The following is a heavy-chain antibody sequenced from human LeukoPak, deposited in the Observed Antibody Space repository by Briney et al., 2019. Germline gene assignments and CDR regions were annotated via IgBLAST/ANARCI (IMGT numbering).Heavy chain of an antibody. CDR1: GGTFSSYA. V-gene: IGHV1-69*05. Sequence: ASVKVSCKASGGTFSSYAISWVRQAPGQGLEWMGGIIPIFGTANYAQKFQGRVTITTDESTSTAYMELSSLRSEDTAVYYCAREGGSGSYRSFDYWGQGTLVTVSS. D-gene: IGHD1-26*01. CDR3: AREGGSGSYRSFDY. CDR2: IIPIFGTA. J-gene: IGHJ4*02.